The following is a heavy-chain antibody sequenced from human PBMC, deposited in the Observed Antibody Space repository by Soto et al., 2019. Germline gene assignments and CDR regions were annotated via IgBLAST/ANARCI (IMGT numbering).Heavy chain of an antibody. V-gene: IGHV2-70*04. Sequence: SGPTLVNPTQTVTLTCTSSGFSLRTSGMRVSWIRQPPGKALEWLARIDWNDDTFYNTQLKTRITISNDSSKTQIVHTMTNMDRVDTTTYYCARMFHCSGGTCPFDYWGQGALVTVSS. CDR3: ARMFHCSGGTCPFDY. CDR1: GFSLRTSGMR. J-gene: IGHJ4*02. D-gene: IGHD2-15*01. CDR2: IDWNDDT.